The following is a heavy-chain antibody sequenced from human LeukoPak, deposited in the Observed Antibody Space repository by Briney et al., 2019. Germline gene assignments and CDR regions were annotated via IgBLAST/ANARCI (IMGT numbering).Heavy chain of an antibody. Sequence: PGGSLRLSCAASGFTFSSYGMHWVRQAPGKGLEWVAVIWYDGSNKYYADSVKGRFTISRDNSKNTLYLQMNSPRAEDTAVYYCARVGYDSSGYLPVYFDYWGQGTLVTVSS. CDR1: GFTFSSYG. CDR3: ARVGYDSSGYLPVYFDY. J-gene: IGHJ4*02. D-gene: IGHD3-22*01. V-gene: IGHV3-33*01. CDR2: IWYDGSNK.